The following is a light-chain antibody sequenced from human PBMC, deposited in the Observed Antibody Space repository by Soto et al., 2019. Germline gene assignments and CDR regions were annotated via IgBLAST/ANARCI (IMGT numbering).Light chain of an antibody. V-gene: IGLV2-8*01. Sequence: QSALTQPPSASGSPGQSVTISCTGTPSDVGGYISVSWYQQHPGKAPKLIIYEVNKRPSGVPDRFSAYKSGVTAFLTISGLQAEDEGDYYCSSYSITSTVLFGGGTKLTVL. CDR3: SSYSITSTVL. J-gene: IGLJ2*01. CDR2: EVN. CDR1: PSDVGGYIS.